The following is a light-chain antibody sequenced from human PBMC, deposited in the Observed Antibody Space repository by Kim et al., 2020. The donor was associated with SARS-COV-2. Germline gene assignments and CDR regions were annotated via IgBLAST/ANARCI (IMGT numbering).Light chain of an antibody. CDR1: QSICDW. CDR2: DAS. V-gene: IGKV3-11*01. Sequence: LSPGDRATLSRRASQSICDWLAWYQRRSGQAPRLLIYDASIRATVIPARFSGSGSGTVFTLTISSLEPEDFAVYYCQQRRTWPLTFGGGTKVDIK. J-gene: IGKJ4*01. CDR3: QQRRTWPLT.